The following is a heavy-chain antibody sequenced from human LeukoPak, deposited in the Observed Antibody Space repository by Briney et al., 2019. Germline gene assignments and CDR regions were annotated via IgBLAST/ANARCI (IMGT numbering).Heavy chain of an antibody. CDR3: VRNATGSYSVPWLET. CDR2: VSDSGNT. D-gene: IGHD3-10*01. Sequence: SQTLSLTCTVSGGSISSHYWSWSRQPPGEGLERIGYVSDSGNTVYNPSLKSRVTILRDTSKTQCSLRLSSVSAADTAVCYSVRNATGSYSVPWLETSGQRAPVTASS. J-gene: IGHJ5*02. V-gene: IGHV4-59*08. CDR1: GGSISSHY.